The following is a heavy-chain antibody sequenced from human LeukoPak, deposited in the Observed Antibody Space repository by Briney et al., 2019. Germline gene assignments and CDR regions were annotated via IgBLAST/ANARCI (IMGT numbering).Heavy chain of an antibody. J-gene: IGHJ3*02. D-gene: IGHD1-26*01. Sequence: ASETLSLTCAVYGGSFSGYYWSWIRQPPGKGLEWIGEINHSGSTNYNPSLKSRVTISVDTSKNQFSLKLSSVTAADTAVYYCARAPYSGSYGAFDIWGQGTMVTVSS. V-gene: IGHV4-34*01. CDR2: INHSGST. CDR3: ARAPYSGSYGAFDI. CDR1: GGSFSGYY.